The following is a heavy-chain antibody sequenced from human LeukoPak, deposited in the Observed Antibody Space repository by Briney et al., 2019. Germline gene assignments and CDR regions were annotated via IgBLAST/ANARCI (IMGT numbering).Heavy chain of an antibody. CDR1: GFTFSSYG. CDR3: AKNGDRGAYCSGGSCYPYYYYYIDV. V-gene: IGHV3-30*02. Sequence: GSLRLSCAASGFTFSSYGMHWVRQAPGKGLEWVAFIRYDGSNKYYADSVKGRFTISRDNSKNTLYLQMNSLRAEDTAIYYCAKNGDRGAYCSGGSCYPYYYYYIDVWGKGTTVTISS. D-gene: IGHD2-15*01. CDR2: IRYDGSNK. J-gene: IGHJ6*03.